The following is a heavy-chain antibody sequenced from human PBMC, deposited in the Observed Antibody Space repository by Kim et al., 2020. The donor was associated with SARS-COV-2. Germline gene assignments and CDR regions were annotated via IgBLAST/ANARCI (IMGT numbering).Heavy chain of an antibody. CDR1: GFTFSSYA. V-gene: IGHV3-23*03. Sequence: GGSLRLSCAASGFTFSSYAMSWVRQAPGKGLEWVSVIYSGGSSTYYADSVKGRFTISRDNSKNTLYLQMNSLRAEDTAVYYCAKDGGDEPIDYWGQGTLVTVSS. CDR2: IYSGGSST. J-gene: IGHJ4*02. D-gene: IGHD3-16*01. CDR3: AKDGGDEPIDY.